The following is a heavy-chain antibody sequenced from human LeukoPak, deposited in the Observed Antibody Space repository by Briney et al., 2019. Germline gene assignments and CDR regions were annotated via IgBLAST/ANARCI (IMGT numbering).Heavy chain of an antibody. CDR3: ARVQESQIDYYFDY. CDR2: IYYSGST. CDR1: GGSISSSSYY. V-gene: IGHV4-39*07. J-gene: IGHJ4*02. Sequence: SETLSLTCTVSGGSISSSSYYWGWIRQPPGKGLEWIGSIYYSGSTYYNPSLKSRVTISVDTSKNQFSLKLSSVTAADTAVYYCARVQESQIDYYFDYWGQGTLVTVSS. D-gene: IGHD3-9*01.